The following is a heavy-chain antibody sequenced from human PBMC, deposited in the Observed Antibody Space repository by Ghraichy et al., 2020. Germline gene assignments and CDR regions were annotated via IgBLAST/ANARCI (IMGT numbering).Heavy chain of an antibody. J-gene: IGHJ4*02. CDR2: IYYSGST. CDR3: ARDLYGDDHFDY. Sequence: SETLSLTCTVSGGSISRYYWSWIRQPPGKGLEWIGYIYYSGSTNYNPSLKSRVTISVDTSKNQFSLKLSSVTAADTAVYYCARDLYGDDHFDYWGQGTLVTVSS. D-gene: IGHD4-17*01. V-gene: IGHV4-59*01. CDR1: GGSISRYY.